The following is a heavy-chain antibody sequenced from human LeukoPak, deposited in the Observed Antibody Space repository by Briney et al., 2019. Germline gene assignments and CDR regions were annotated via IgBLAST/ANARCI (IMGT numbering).Heavy chain of an antibody. CDR3: ARVYQSAEYYFDY. D-gene: IGHD2-2*01. J-gene: IGHJ4*02. V-gene: IGHV4-59*01. CDR2: IYYTGST. CDR1: GGSIDSYY. Sequence: KSSETLSLTCTVSGGSIDSYYWSWIRQPPGKGLEWIGYIYYTGSTEYHPSLKSRVTISLDTSKNQFSLKLTSVTAADTAAYYCARVYQSAEYYFDYWGQGNLVSVSS.